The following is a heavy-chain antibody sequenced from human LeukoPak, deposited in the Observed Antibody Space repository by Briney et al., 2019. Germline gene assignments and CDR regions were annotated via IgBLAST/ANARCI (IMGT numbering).Heavy chain of an antibody. CDR3: ATTISGWTRTFDY. Sequence: GASVKVSCKVSGYTLTELSMHWVRQAPGKGLEWMGGFDPEDGETIYARKFQGRVTMTEDTSTDTAYMELSSLRSEDTAVYYCATTISGWTRTFDYWGQGTLVTVSS. V-gene: IGHV1-24*01. D-gene: IGHD6-19*01. J-gene: IGHJ4*02. CDR2: FDPEDGET. CDR1: GYTLTELS.